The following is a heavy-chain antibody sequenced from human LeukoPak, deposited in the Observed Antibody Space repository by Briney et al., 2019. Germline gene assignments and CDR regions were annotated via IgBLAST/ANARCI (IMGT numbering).Heavy chain of an antibody. CDR3: ARGITGSNNWFDP. V-gene: IGHV3-53*01. CDR2: IYTGGTT. D-gene: IGHD1-20*01. J-gene: IGHJ5*02. CDR1: GFTVSSTY. Sequence: PGGSLRLSCAASGFTVSSTYMSWLRQAPGKGLEWVSLIYTGGTTYYADSVKGRFTISRDNSENTLYLQVNSLRAEDTAVYYCARGITGSNNWFDPWGQGTLVTVSS.